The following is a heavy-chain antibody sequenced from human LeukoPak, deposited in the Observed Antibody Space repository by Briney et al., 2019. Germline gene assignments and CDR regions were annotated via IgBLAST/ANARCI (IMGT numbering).Heavy chain of an antibody. CDR3: AKLPEKVAPRY. V-gene: IGHV3-33*06. Sequence: PGGSLRLSCAASGFSFSSYGMHWVRQAPGKGLEWVAVIWFDGSNEHYADSVKGRFTISRDNSRNTLDLQMNSLRAEDTAVYYCAKLPEKVAPRYWGQGTLVTVSS. D-gene: IGHD2-2*01. CDR1: GFSFSSYG. J-gene: IGHJ4*02. CDR2: IWFDGSNE.